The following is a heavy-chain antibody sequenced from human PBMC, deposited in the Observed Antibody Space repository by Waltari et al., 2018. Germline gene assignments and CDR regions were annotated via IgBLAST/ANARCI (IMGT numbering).Heavy chain of an antibody. D-gene: IGHD2-2*01. CDR2: ISAYNGNT. V-gene: IGHV1-18*01. J-gene: IGHJ4*02. CDR1: GGTFSSYA. Sequence: QVQLVQSGAEVKKPGSSVKVSCKASGGTFSSYAISWVRQAPGQGLEWMGWISAYNGNTNYAQKLQGRVTMTTDTSTSTAYMELRSLRSDDTAVYYCAREGAYCSSTSCYEMGYWGQGTLVTVSS. CDR3: AREGAYCSSTSCYEMGY.